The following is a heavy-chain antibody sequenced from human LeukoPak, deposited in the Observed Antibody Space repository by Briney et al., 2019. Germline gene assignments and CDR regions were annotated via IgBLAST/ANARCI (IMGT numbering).Heavy chain of an antibody. J-gene: IGHJ4*02. CDR1: GGSFSGYY. D-gene: IGHD2-2*01. CDR3: ARGRVPAAIRHPGLDC. V-gene: IGHV4-34*01. Sequence: SETLSLTCAVYGGSFSGYYWSWIRQPPGKGLEWIGEINHSGSTNYNPSLKSRVTISVDTSKNQFSLKLSSVTAADTAVYYCARGRVPAAIRHPGLDCWGQGTLVTVSS. CDR2: INHSGST.